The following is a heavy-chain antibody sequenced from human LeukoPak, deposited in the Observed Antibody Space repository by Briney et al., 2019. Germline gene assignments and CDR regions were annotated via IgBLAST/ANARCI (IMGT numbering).Heavy chain of an antibody. CDR3: ASPSDSSGYYFDY. V-gene: IGHV3-21*01. Sequence: GGSLRLSCAASGFTLSSYSMNWVRQAPGKGLEWVSSISSSSSYIYYADSVKGRFTISRDNAKNSLYLQMNSLRAEDTAVYYCASPSDSSGYYFDYWGQGTLVTVSS. D-gene: IGHD3-22*01. CDR2: ISSSSSYI. J-gene: IGHJ4*02. CDR1: GFTLSSYS.